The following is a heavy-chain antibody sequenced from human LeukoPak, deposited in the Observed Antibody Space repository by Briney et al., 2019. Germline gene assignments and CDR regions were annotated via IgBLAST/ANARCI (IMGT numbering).Heavy chain of an antibody. D-gene: IGHD6-6*01. J-gene: IGHJ4*02. CDR1: GFTFSSYS. Sequence: GGSLRLSCAASGFTFSSYSMNWVRQAPGKGLEWVSSISSSSSYIYYADSVKGRFTISRDNAKNSLYLQMNSLRAEDTAVYYCARERDRSSSPGRLDYWGQGTLVTVSS. CDR2: ISSSSSYI. V-gene: IGHV3-21*01. CDR3: ARERDRSSSPGRLDY.